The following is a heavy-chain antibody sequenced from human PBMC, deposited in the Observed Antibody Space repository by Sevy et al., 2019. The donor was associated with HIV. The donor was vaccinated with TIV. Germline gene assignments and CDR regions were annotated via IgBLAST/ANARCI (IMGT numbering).Heavy chain of an antibody. D-gene: IGHD6-19*01. CDR3: AGPILTYNNGWSYYDY. V-gene: IGHV4-39*01. CDR2: INYSGIT. CDR1: AASISSSGHY. J-gene: IGHJ4*02. Sequence: GSLRLSCTVSAASISSSGHYWGWIRQPPGKGLEWLASINYSGITFYNPSLKSRVTISADTSKNQFSLDLNSVTAADTAIYFCAGPILTYNNGWSYYDYWGQGTVVTVSS.